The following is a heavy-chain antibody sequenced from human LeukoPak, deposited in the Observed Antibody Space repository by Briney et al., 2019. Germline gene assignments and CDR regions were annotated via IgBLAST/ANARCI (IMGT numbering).Heavy chain of an antibody. V-gene: IGHV3-30-3*01. D-gene: IGHD3-10*01. CDR1: GFTFSSYA. CDR3: AGVRGVTGWFDP. CDR2: ISYDGSNK. J-gene: IGHJ5*02. Sequence: GGSLRLSCAASGFTFSSYAMHWVRQAPGKGLEWVAVISYDGSNKYYADSVKGRFTISRDNSKNTLYLQMNSLRAEDTAVYYCAGVRGVTGWFDPWGQGTLVTVSS.